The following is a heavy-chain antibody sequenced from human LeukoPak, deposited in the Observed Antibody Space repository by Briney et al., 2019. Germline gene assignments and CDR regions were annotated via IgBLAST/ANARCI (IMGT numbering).Heavy chain of an antibody. CDR2: INSNSGGT. J-gene: IGHJ5*02. D-gene: IGHD6-6*01. CDR1: GYTFTGYY. CDR3: ARVMAARQDNWFDP. Sequence: GASVKVSCKASGYTFTGYYMHWVRQAPGQGLEWMGWINSNSGGTKYAQKFQGRVTMTRDTAISTAYMELSRLRSDDTAVYYCARVMAARQDNWFDPWGQGTLVTVSS. V-gene: IGHV1-2*02.